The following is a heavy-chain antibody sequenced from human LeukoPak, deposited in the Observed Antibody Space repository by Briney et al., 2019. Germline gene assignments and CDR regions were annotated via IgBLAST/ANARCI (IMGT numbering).Heavy chain of an antibody. CDR1: GGSFSGYY. D-gene: IGHD6-13*01. Sequence: PSETLSLTCAVYGGSFSGYYWSWIRQPPGKGLEWIGEINHSGSTYCNPSLKSRVTISVDTSMKQFSLKLSSATAADTAVYYCARPGIAAAGPRSLGNWFDPWGQGTLVTVSS. J-gene: IGHJ5*02. CDR3: ARPGIAAAGPRSLGNWFDP. CDR2: INHSGST. V-gene: IGHV4-34*01.